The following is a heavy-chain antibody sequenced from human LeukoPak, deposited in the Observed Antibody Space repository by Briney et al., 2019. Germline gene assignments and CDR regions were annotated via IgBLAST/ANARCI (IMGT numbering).Heavy chain of an antibody. CDR2: ISAYNGNT. Sequence: ASVKVSCKASGYTFTSYYMHWVRQAPGQGLEWMGWISAYNGNTNYAQKLQGRVTMTTDTSTSTAYMELRSLRSDDTAVYYCAILVEGYCGGDCYSGLDYWGQGTLVTVSS. V-gene: IGHV1-18*04. D-gene: IGHD2-21*01. CDR1: GYTFTSYY. CDR3: AILVEGYCGGDCYSGLDY. J-gene: IGHJ4*02.